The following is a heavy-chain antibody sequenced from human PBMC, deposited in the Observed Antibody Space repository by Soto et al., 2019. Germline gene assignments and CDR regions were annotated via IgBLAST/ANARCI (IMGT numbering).Heavy chain of an antibody. CDR2: ISYDGSNK. J-gene: IGHJ4*02. CDR3: AKDRKLELLHEIDY. Sequence: PGGSLRLSCAASGFTFSSYGMHWVRQAPGKGLEWVAVISYDGSNKYYADSVKGRFTISRDNSKNTLYLQMNSLRAEDTAVYYCAKDRKLELLHEIDYWGQGTLVTVSS. D-gene: IGHD1-7*01. CDR1: GFTFSSYG. V-gene: IGHV3-30*18.